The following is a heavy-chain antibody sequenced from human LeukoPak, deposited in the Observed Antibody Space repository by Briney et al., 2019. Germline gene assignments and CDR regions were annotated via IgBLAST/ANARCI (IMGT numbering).Heavy chain of an antibody. CDR3: ARGPYLRGHFWFDP. CDR1: GGSLSCYD. V-gene: IGHV4-34*01. CDR2: INESGST. Sequence: SETLSLTCVVYGGSLSCYDWSWIRQPPGKGLEWIGEINESGSTTYKSSLKSRVTISIDTSRSQFSLKLNSVTAADTAVYYCARGPYLRGHFWFDPWGQGTLVTVSS. J-gene: IGHJ5*02. D-gene: IGHD3-3*02.